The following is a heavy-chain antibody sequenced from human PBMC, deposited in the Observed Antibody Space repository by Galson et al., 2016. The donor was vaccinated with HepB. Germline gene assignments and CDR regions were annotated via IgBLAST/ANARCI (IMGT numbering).Heavy chain of an antibody. J-gene: IGHJ6*02. D-gene: IGHD2-8*01. CDR2: IYHSGNI. Sequence: SETLSLTCTVSGGPISSYYWSWIRQPPGKGLEWIGYIYHSGNINYNSSLKSRVTISVDTSKNQFSLKLTSVTAADTAVYYCPTMVPEYYFAMHVWGLGTTVTVSS. CDR1: GGPISSYY. V-gene: IGHV4-59*01. CDR3: PTMVPEYYFAMHV.